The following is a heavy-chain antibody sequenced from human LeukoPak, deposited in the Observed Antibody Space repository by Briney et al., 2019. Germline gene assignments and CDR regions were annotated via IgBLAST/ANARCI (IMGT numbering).Heavy chain of an antibody. J-gene: IGHJ6*02. CDR2: ISYDGSNK. D-gene: IGHD6-6*01. Sequence: GGSLRLSCAASGFTFSSYGMHWVRQAPGKGLEWVAVISYDGSNKYYADSVKGRFTISRDNSKNTLYLQMNSLRAEDTAVYYCAKGQGSSSLFAYYYYYGMDVWGQGTTVTVSS. V-gene: IGHV3-30*18. CDR3: AKGQGSSSLFAYYYYYGMDV. CDR1: GFTFSSYG.